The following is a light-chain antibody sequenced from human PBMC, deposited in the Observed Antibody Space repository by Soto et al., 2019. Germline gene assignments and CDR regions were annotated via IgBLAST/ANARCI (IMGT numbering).Light chain of an antibody. CDR3: AAWDDSLSGVV. CDR2: RNS. V-gene: IGLV1-47*01. Sequence: QLVLTQPPSASGTPGRRVTISCSGSSSNIGSNYVYWYQQLPGTVPQLLIYRNSERPSGVPDRFSGSKSGTSASLAISGLRSEDEADYYCAAWDDSLSGVVFGGGTKLTVL. J-gene: IGLJ2*01. CDR1: SSNIGSNY.